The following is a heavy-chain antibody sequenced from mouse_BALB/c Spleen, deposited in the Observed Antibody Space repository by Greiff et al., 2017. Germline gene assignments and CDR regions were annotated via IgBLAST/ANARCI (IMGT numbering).Heavy chain of an antibody. CDR3: ARDDYEVYYAMDY. D-gene: IGHD2-4*01. Sequence: EVKLMESGGGLVKPGGSLKLSCAASGFTFSSYAMSWVRQTPEKRLEWVASISSGGSTYYPDSVKGRFTISRDNARNILYLQMSSLRSEDTAMYYCARDDYEVYYAMDYWGQGTSVTVSS. J-gene: IGHJ4*01. V-gene: IGHV5-6-5*01. CDR1: GFTFSSYA. CDR2: ISSGGST.